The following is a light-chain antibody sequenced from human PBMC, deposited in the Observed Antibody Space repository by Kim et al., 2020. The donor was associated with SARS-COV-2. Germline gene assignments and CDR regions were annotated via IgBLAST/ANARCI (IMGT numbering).Light chain of an antibody. J-gene: IGKJ4*01. V-gene: IGKV3-20*01. CDR1: EIIRNNY. Sequence: EIMLTQSPGTLSVAPGESATLSCRASEIIRNNYLAWYQHKPGQAPRLLIYGASSRATDIPDRFSGSGSGTDFTLTISRLEPEDFAVYYCQRFGSSILTFGGGTRVDIK. CDR2: GAS. CDR3: QRFGSSILT.